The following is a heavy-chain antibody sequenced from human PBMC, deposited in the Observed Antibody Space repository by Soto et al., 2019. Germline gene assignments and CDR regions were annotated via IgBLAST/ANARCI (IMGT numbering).Heavy chain of an antibody. CDR1: GYTFTSYD. V-gene: IGHV1-8*01. J-gene: IGHJ6*03. CDR3: ARGIPTVTTGYYYYYMDV. CDR2: MNPNSGNT. D-gene: IGHD4-4*01. Sequence: QVQLVQSGAEVKKPGASVKVSCKASGYTFTSYDINWVRQATGQGLEWMGWMNPNSGNTGYAQKFQGRVTMNRNTSISTAYMELSSLRSEDTAVYYCARGIPTVTTGYYYYYMDVWGKGTTVTVSS.